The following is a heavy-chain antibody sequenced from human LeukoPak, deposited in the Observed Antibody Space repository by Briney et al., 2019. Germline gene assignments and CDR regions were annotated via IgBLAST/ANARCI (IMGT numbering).Heavy chain of an antibody. CDR3: ARDPFGVVISDYYYYGMDV. Sequence: SVKVSCKASGGTFSSYAISRVRQAPGQGLEWMGGIIPIFGTANYAQKFQGRVTITADESTSTAYMELSSLRSEDTAVYYCARDPFGVVISDYYYYGMDVWGQGTTVTVSS. D-gene: IGHD3-3*01. J-gene: IGHJ6*02. CDR2: IIPIFGTA. V-gene: IGHV1-69*13. CDR1: GGTFSSYA.